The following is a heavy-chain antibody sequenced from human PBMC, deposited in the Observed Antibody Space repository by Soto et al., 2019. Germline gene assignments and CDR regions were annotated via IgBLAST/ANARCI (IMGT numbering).Heavy chain of an antibody. CDR1: GGTFSSYT. CDR3: ARARYSGYAPFDY. J-gene: IGHJ4*02. Sequence: QVQLVQSGAEVKKPGSSVKVSCKASGGTFSSYTISWVRQAPGQGLEWMGRIIPILGIANYAQKFQGRVTITAGKSTSTAYMELSSLRSQDTAVYYCARARYSGYAPFDYWGQGTLVTVSS. D-gene: IGHD5-12*01. CDR2: IIPILGIA. V-gene: IGHV1-69*02.